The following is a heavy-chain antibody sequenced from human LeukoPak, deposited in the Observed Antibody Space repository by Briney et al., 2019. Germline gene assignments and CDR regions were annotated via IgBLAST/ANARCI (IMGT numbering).Heavy chain of an antibody. CDR1: GYSFTSYW. CDR3: ARLVFSQLYYGNYGMDV. V-gene: IGHV5-51*01. CDR2: IYPGDSDT. J-gene: IGHJ6*02. D-gene: IGHD3-10*01. Sequence: GESLKISCKGSGYSFTSYWIGWVRQMPGKGLEWMGIIYPGDSDTRYSPSFQGQVTISADKSISTAYLQWSSLKASDTAMYYCARLVFSQLYYGNYGMDVWGQGTTVTVSS.